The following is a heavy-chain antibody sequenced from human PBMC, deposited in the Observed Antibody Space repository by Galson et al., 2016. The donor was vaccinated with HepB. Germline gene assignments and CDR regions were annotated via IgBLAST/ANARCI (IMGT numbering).Heavy chain of an antibody. CDR1: GFTFSSYS. D-gene: IGHD3-16*02. J-gene: IGHJ6*02. V-gene: IGHV3-21*01. CDR3: ARDRVIMFGGGIATGYYYYGMDV. Sequence: SLRLSCAASGFTFSSYSMNWVRQAPGKGLEWVSSISSSSTYIYYADSVTGRFTISRDNAKNSLYLQMNNLGAEDTAVYYCARDRVIMFGGGIATGYYYYGMDVWGQGTTVTVSS. CDR2: ISSSSTYI.